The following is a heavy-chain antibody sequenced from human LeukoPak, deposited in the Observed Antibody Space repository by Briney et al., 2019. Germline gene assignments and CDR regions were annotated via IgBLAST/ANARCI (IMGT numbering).Heavy chain of an antibody. V-gene: IGHV4-31*03. J-gene: IGHJ4*02. CDR2: IYYSGST. D-gene: IGHD2-2*01. CDR1: GGSISSGGYY. CDR3: ARAEGTSDQQPFDY. Sequence: SETLSLTCTVSGGSISSGGYYWSWIRQHPGKGLEWIGYIYYSGSTYYNPSLKSRVTISVDTSKNQFSLKLSSVTAADTAVYCCARAEGTSDQQPFDYWGQGTLVTVSS.